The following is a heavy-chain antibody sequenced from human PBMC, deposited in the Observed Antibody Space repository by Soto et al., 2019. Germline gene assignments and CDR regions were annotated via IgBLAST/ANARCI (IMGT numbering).Heavy chain of an antibody. CDR2: INPNSGGT. D-gene: IGHD3-10*01. J-gene: IGHJ6*02. CDR3: ARAVENGSGNDYYYGMDV. CDR1: GYTFTGYC. V-gene: IGHV1-2*04. Sequence: QVQLVQSGAEVKKPGASVKVSCKASGYTFTGYCMHWVRQAPGQGLEWMVWINPNSGGTYYAQKFQGWVTMTRDTSISTAYMELSRLRSDDTAVYYCARAVENGSGNDYYYGMDVWGQGTTVTVSS.